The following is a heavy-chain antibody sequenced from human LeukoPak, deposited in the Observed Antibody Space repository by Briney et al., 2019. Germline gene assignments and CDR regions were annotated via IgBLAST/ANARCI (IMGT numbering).Heavy chain of an antibody. Sequence: GGSLRLSCAAXGXXFSNDWMCWVRQAPGKGLEWVANINQDESKKYYADSVKGRFTISRDNAKNSLYLQMSSLTAEDTAIYYCARDHAYRADYWGQGTLVTVSS. J-gene: IGHJ4*02. CDR1: GXXFSNDW. V-gene: IGHV3-7*01. D-gene: IGHD2-2*01. CDR3: ARDHAYRADY. CDR2: INQDESKK.